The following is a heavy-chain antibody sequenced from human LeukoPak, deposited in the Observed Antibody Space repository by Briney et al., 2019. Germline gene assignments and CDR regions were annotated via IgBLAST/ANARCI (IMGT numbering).Heavy chain of an antibody. D-gene: IGHD3-22*01. CDR2: ISSSRTI. J-gene: IGHJ4*02. CDR3: ARDPHFRVYDSSIYYPY. Sequence: PGGSLRLSCAASGFIFSSFSMNWVRQAPGKGLEWISYISSSRTIYYADPVKGRFTVSRDNAKNSLYLQMNSLRAEDTAVYYRARDPHFRVYDSSIYYPYWGQGTLVTVSS. CDR1: GFIFSSFS. V-gene: IGHV3-48*01.